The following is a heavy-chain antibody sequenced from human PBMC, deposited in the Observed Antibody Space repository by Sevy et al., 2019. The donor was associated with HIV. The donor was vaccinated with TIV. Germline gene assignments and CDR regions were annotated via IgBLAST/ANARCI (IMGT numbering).Heavy chain of an antibody. CDR2: ISYDGSDK. J-gene: IGHJ4*02. V-gene: IGHV3-30*04. CDR1: EFTFSSYT. CDR3: ARDRYAGPNMSYLDY. D-gene: IGHD2-21*01. Sequence: GGSLRLSCAASEFTFSSYTKHWVRQAPGKGLEWVALISYDGSDKYYGDSVKGRFTISRDNSKNTLYLQMNSLTPGDTAVYYCARDRYAGPNMSYLDYWAQGTLVTVSS.